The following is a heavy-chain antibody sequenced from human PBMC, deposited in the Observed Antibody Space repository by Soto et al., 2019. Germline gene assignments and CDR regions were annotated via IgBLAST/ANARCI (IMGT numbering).Heavy chain of an antibody. CDR3: AYASRVASIAARTLDP. Sequence: PGESLKISCKASGFTFSSYSLGWVRHMPGKGLQWMGNIFSSDSSAKYSPSFVGQVTISVDRSINTAYLQWSSLKASDTAMYYCAYASRVASIAARTLDPWGQGTLVTVSS. CDR2: IFSSDSSA. D-gene: IGHD6-6*01. J-gene: IGHJ5*02. CDR1: GFTFSSYS. V-gene: IGHV5-51*01.